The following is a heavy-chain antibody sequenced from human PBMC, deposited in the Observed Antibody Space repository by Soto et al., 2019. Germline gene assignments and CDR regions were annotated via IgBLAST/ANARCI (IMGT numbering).Heavy chain of an antibody. Sequence: GGSLRLSCAASGFTFSSYGMHWVRQAPGKGLEWVAVIWYDGSNKYYADSVKGRFTISRDNSKNTLYLQMNSLRAEDTAVYYCARESQGSGCCGWFDPWGQGTLVTVSS. CDR3: ARESQGSGCCGWFDP. CDR1: GFTFSSYG. J-gene: IGHJ5*02. V-gene: IGHV3-33*01. CDR2: IWYDGSNK. D-gene: IGHD6-19*01.